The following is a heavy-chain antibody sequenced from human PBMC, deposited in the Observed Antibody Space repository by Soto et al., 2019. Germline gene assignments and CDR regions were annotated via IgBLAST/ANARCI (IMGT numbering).Heavy chain of an antibody. CDR2: ISYDGSNK. J-gene: IGHJ6*02. D-gene: IGHD4-4*01. Sequence: GGSLRLSCAASGFTFSSYAMHWVRQAPGKGLEWVAVISYDGSNKYYADSVKGRFTISRDNSKNTLYLQMNSLRAEDTAVYYCARDSSVPTLGGEGGYYYYYGMDVWGQGTTVTVSS. CDR1: GFTFSSYA. V-gene: IGHV3-30-3*01. CDR3: ARDSSVPTLGGEGGYYYYYGMDV.